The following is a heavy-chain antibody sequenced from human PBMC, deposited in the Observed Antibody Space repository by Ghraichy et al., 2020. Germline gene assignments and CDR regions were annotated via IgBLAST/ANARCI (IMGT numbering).Heavy chain of an antibody. J-gene: IGHJ5*02. Sequence: SETLSLTCDEYGESFSGYYWSWIRQQTGKGLEWIGALNHSGSTNYNPSLTSRVTISVDTSKNQFSLKLSSVTAADTAVYYCARGWTTGGGRWFDPWGQGTLVTVSS. CDR3: ARGWTTGGGRWFDP. D-gene: IGHD1-1*01. CDR2: LNHSGST. V-gene: IGHV4-34*01. CDR1: GESFSGYY.